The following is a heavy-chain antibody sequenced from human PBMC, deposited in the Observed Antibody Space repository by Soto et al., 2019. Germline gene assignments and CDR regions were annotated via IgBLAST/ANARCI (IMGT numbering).Heavy chain of an antibody. CDR2: IIPILGIA. J-gene: IGHJ6*02. CDR1: GGTFSSYT. Sequence: SVKVSCKASGGTFSSYTISWVRQAPGQGLEWMGRIIPILGIANYAQKFQGRVTITADKSTSTAYMELSSLRSEDTAVYYCATPFYCGGDCYPPAYYYYGMDVWG. V-gene: IGHV1-69*02. D-gene: IGHD2-21*02. CDR3: ATPFYCGGDCYPPAYYYYGMDV.